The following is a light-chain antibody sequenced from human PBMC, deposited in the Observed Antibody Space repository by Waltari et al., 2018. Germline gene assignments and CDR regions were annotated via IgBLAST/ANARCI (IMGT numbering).Light chain of an antibody. CDR2: GQD. J-gene: IGLJ2*01. Sequence: SSELTQDTAVSVALGQTVRITCQGDSLRSYYASWYQQRPGQAPILVLYGQDNRASGSPDRFSGSTSGNTASVTITGAQAEDEADYYCLSRDTSSTRLFGGGTRLTV. V-gene: IGLV3-19*01. CDR3: LSRDTSSTRL. CDR1: SLRSYY.